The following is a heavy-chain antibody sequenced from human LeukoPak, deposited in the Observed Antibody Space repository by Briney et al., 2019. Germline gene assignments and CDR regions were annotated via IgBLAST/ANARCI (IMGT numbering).Heavy chain of an antibody. J-gene: IGHJ5*02. CDR3: ARFFVPDSGYSEDWFDP. V-gene: IGHV4-34*01. D-gene: IGHD5-12*01. CDR1: GGSFSCHY. Sequence: SETLSLPCVVYGGSFSCHYWSWIRQPPGKGLEWIGEINHSGSTNYNPSLKSRVTISVDTSKNQFSLKLSSVTAADTAVYYCARFFVPDSGYSEDWFDPWGQGTLVIVSS. CDR2: INHSGST.